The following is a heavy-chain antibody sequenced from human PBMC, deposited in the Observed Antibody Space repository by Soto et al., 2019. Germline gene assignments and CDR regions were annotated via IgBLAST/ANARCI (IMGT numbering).Heavy chain of an antibody. CDR2: IIPIFGTA. Sequence: SVKVSCKASGGTFSSYAISWVRQAPGQGLEWMGGIIPIFGTANYAQKFQGRVTITADESTSTAYMELSSLRSEDTAVCYCARGGMATTPGAFDIWGQGTMVTVSS. J-gene: IGHJ3*02. CDR1: GGTFSSYA. V-gene: IGHV1-69*13. CDR3: ARGGMATTPGAFDI. D-gene: IGHD5-12*01.